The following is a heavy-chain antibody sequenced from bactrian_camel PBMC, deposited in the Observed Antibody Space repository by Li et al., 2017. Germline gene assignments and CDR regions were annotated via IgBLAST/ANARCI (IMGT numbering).Heavy chain of an antibody. D-gene: IGHD7*01. CDR1: GATYARLC. CDR3: AAEVRFCGPGYPARWQRRDDYDY. Sequence: HVQLVESGGGSVQAGGSLRLSCSASGATYARLCMGWFRQAPGKEREGVASIDADGSASYADTVKGRFTISQDTAKNTVYLEMNNLKPDDTAMYYCAAEVRFCGPGYPARWQRRDDYDYWGQGTQVTVS. J-gene: IGHJ4*01. V-gene: IGHV3S56*01. CDR2: IDADGSA.